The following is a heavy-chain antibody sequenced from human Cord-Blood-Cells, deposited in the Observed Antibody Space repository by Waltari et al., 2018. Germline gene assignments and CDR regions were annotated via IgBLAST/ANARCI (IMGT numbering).Heavy chain of an antibody. Sequence: VQLVDSGGGYVQHGGALRLSCSASKLTFSSYWLYWVRQAPGKGLVWVSRINSDGSSTSYADSVKGRFTISRDNAKNTLYLQMNSLRAEDTAVYYCARDRQYQLLSWGQGTLVTVSS. J-gene: IGHJ5*02. D-gene: IGHD2-2*01. CDR1: KLTFSSYW. V-gene: IGHV3-74*01. CDR2: INSDGSST. CDR3: ARDRQYQLLS.